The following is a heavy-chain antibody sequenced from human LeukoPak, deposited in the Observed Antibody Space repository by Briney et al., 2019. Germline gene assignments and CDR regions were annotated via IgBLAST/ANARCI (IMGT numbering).Heavy chain of an antibody. CDR3: ARDSDCSGGSCSFYYYYYMDV. CDR2: IYHRGST. CDR1: GGSISSSNW. Sequence: KTSETLSLTCAVSGGSISSSNWWSWVRPPPGKGREGIGEIYHRGSTNYNPSLKSRVTISVDTSKNQFSLKLSSVTAADTAVYYCARDSDCSGGSCSFYYYYYMDVWGKGTTVTISS. V-gene: IGHV4-4*02. J-gene: IGHJ6*03. D-gene: IGHD2-15*01.